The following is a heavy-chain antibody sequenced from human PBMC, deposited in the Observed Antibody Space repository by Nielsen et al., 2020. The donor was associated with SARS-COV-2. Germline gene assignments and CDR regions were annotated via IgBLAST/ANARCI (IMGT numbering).Heavy chain of an antibody. J-gene: IGHJ4*02. D-gene: IGHD6-19*01. CDR2: IRSKTNNYAT. V-gene: IGHV3-73*01. Sequence: GGSLRLSCAASGFTFSGSAMHWVRQASGKGLEWVGHIRSKTNNYATSYAASVKGRFTISRDDSKNTAYLQMNSLKTEDTAVYYCATRIAVAGVDYWGQGTLVTVSS. CDR3: ATRIAVAGVDY. CDR1: GFTFSGSA.